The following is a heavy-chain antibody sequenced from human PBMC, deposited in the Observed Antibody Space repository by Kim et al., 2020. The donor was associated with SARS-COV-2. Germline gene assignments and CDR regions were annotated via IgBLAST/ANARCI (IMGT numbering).Heavy chain of an antibody. J-gene: IGHJ4*02. Sequence: IYYADSVKGRFTISRDNAKNSLYLQMNSLGDDDTAVFYCARERSGMGFDDWGQGTLVTVSS. D-gene: IGHD1-26*01. CDR3: ARERSGMGFDD. CDR2: I. V-gene: IGHV3-21*01.